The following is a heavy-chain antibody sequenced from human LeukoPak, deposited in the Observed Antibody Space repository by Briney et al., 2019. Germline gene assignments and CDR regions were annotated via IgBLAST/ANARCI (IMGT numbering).Heavy chain of an antibody. D-gene: IGHD3-16*01. V-gene: IGHV4-38-2*02. CDR3: ARLLSSVSFSDV. CDR1: GYSITSGYH. CDR2: MYHSGNI. Sequence: KPSETLSLTCIVSGYSITSGYHWGWIRQTPGKGLEWIGTMYHSGNINYNPSLKSRVTVSVDTSKNQFSLKLDSVTAADTAVFYCARLLSSVSFSDVWGQGILVTVSS. J-gene: IGHJ4*02.